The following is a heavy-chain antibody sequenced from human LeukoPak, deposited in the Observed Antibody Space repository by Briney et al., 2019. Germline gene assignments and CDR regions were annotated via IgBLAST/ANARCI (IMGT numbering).Heavy chain of an antibody. J-gene: IGHJ5*02. CDR2: MSFDGSDK. Sequence: GGSLRLACAASGFTFSNYAMHWVRQAPGKGLEWVAFMSFDGSDKYYADSVKGRFTISRDNSKNTLYLQMNSLRFEDTAVYYCARDQPGTYTLSSTWGQGTLVTVSS. V-gene: IGHV3-30-3*01. D-gene: IGHD6-19*01. CDR3: ARDQPGTYTLSST. CDR1: GFTFSNYA.